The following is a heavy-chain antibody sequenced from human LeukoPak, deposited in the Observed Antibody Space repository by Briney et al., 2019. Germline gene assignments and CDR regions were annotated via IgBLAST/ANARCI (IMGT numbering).Heavy chain of an antibody. D-gene: IGHD1-26*01. CDR1: GFTFNNYE. CDR3: ARGTDSGTSTRGGAFEI. J-gene: IGHJ3*02. V-gene: IGHV3-48*03. CDR2: IGSSGSVI. Sequence: TGGSLRLSCAASGFTFNNYEMNWVRQAPGKGLEWVSYIGSSGSVIYYTDSVRGRFTISRDNAKNSLYLQMNSLRVEETAIYYCARGTDSGTSTRGGAFEIWGQGTMVTVSS.